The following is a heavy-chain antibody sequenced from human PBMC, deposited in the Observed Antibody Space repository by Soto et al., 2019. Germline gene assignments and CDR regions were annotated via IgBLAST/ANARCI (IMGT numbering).Heavy chain of an antibody. V-gene: IGHV1-3*01. CDR2: INAGTGNT. Sequence: ASVKVSCKASGYTFTNYAMHWVRQAPGQRLEWMGWINAGTGNTKYSQKFQGRVTFTRDTVASTVYMELSSLKSEDTALYYCAIRRYQLLSDWFDPSCTGTLVTGSS. CDR1: GYTFTNYA. J-gene: IGHJ5*02. CDR3: AIRRYQLLSDWFDP. D-gene: IGHD2-2*01.